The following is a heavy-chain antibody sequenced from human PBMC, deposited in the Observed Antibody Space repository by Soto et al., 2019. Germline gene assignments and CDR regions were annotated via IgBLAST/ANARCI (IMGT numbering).Heavy chain of an antibody. V-gene: IGHV1-69*01. Sequence: QVQLVQSGAEVKKPGSSVKVSCKAPGGTFSSYAISWVRQAPGQGLEWMGGIIPIFGTANYAQKFQGRVTITADESTSTGYMGLGSLRSEDTAVYYCARSQGGSSSLDIYYYSYYGMDVWAQATTVTVSS. CDR1: GGTFSSYA. D-gene: IGHD2-15*01. J-gene: IGHJ6*02. CDR2: IIPIFGTA. CDR3: ARSQGGSSSLDIYYYSYYGMDV.